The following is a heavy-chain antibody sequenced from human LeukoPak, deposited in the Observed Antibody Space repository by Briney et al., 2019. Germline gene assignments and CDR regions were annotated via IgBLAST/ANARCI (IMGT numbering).Heavy chain of an antibody. Sequence: GGSLRLSCAASGFTFSSYAMSWVRQAPGRGLEWVSAISGSGGSTYYADSVKGRFTISRDNSKNTLYLQMNSLRAEDTAVYYCAGYRGNSPFDYWGQGTLVTVSS. V-gene: IGHV3-23*01. CDR3: AGYRGNSPFDY. J-gene: IGHJ4*02. CDR2: ISGSGGST. D-gene: IGHD5-18*01. CDR1: GFTFSSYA.